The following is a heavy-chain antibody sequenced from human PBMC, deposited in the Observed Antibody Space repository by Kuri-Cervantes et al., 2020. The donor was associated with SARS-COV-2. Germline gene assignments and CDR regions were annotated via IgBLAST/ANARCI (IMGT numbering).Heavy chain of an antibody. Sequence: GESLKISCLDSGIDWVRQMTGQGLEWMGIIYPGDSETTYSPSFQGQVTISADKSISTAYLQWSSLKASDTAMYYCARRGTWFGEEWWFDPWGQGTLVTVSS. CDR1: G. D-gene: IGHD3-10*01. J-gene: IGHJ5*02. CDR3: ARRGTWFGEEWWFDP. CDR2: IYPGDSET. V-gene: IGHV5-51*01.